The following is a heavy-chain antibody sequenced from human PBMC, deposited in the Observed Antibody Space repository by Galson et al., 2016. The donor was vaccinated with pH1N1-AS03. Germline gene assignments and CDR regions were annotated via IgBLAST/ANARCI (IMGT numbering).Heavy chain of an antibody. Sequence: SCKASDYTFSSHGISWVRQAPGQGLEWMGWISANNGDTNYAQKFQGRVTMATDTSTRTTYMELGSLRSDDTAVYYCARMEKRWPDAFDIWGPGTMVTVSS. CDR2: ISANNGDT. J-gene: IGHJ3*02. CDR3: ARMEKRWPDAFDI. V-gene: IGHV1-18*01. CDR1: DYTFSSHG. D-gene: IGHD1/OR15-1a*01.